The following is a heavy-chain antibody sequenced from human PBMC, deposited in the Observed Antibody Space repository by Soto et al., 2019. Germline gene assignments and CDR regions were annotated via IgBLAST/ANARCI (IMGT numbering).Heavy chain of an antibody. Sequence: EVQLLESGGGLVQPGGSLRLSCAASGFTFSSYAMSWVRQAPGKGLEWVSAISGSGGTTYYADSVKGRFTFSRDNSKNTLYLQMNSLRAEDTAVYYGAKTAKGWFSAFDIWGQGTMVTVSS. D-gene: IGHD6-19*01. CDR3: AKTAKGWFSAFDI. J-gene: IGHJ3*02. CDR1: GFTFSSYA. CDR2: ISGSGGTT. V-gene: IGHV3-23*01.